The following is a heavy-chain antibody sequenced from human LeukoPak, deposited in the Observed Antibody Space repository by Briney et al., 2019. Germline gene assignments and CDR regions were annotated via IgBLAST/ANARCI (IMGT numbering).Heavy chain of an antibody. CDR2: ISYDGSNK. V-gene: IGHV3-30*18. D-gene: IGHD4-17*01. CDR1: GFTFSSYG. J-gene: IGHJ3*02. CDR3: AKVASTVTTSDI. Sequence: GGSLRLSCAASGFTFSSYGMHWVRQAPGKGLEWVAVISYDGSNKYYADSVKGRFAISRDNSKNTLYLQMNSLRAEDTAVYYCAKVASTVTTSDIWGQGTMVTVSS.